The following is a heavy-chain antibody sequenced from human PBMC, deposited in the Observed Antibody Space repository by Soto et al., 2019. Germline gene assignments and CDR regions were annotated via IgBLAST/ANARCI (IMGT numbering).Heavy chain of an antibody. J-gene: IGHJ4*02. CDR2: INQDGGEK. CDR3: SRSLNS. V-gene: IGHV3-7*01. CDR1: GFTFSTWW. Sequence: PGGSLRLSCAASGFTFSTWWMDWVRQTPGEGLEWVANINQDGGEKNYVDSVKGRFTISRDNAKNSLYLQMSSLTAEDSALYYCSRSLNSWGQGTLVTVSS.